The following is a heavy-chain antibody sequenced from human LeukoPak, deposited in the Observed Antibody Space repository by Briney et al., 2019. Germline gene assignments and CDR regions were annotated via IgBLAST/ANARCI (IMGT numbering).Heavy chain of an antibody. J-gene: IGHJ6*02. CDR2: INHSGST. CDR1: GGSFSGYY. V-gene: IGHV4-34*01. Sequence: PSETLSLTCAVYGGSFSGYYWSRIRQPPGKGLEWIGEINHSGSTNYNPSLKSRVTISVDTSKNQFSLKLSSVTAADTAVYYCARIYSYGFLGMDVWGQGTTVTVSS. CDR3: ARIYSYGFLGMDV. D-gene: IGHD5-18*01.